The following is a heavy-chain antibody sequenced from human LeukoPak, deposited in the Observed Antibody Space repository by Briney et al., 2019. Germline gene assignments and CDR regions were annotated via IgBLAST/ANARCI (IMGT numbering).Heavy chain of an antibody. CDR1: GGSFSGYY. CDR2: INHSGST. Sequence: IPSETLSLTCAVYGGSFSGYYWSWIRQPPGEGLEWIGEINHSGSTNYDPSLKSRVTISVDTSKNQFSLKLSSVTAADTAVYYCARDRLVVGATDPWGQGTLVTVSS. CDR3: ARDRLVVGATDP. V-gene: IGHV4-34*01. J-gene: IGHJ5*02. D-gene: IGHD1-26*01.